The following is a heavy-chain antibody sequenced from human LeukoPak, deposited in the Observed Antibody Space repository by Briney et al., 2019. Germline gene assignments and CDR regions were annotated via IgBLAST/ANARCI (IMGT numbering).Heavy chain of an antibody. J-gene: IGHJ5*02. Sequence: ASVKVSCKASGYTFTSYGISWVRQAPGQGLEWMGWISAYNGNTNYAQKLQGRVTMTTDTSTSTAYMELRSLRSDDTAVYYCARGFRTIVVVPAALDWFDPWGQGTLVTVSS. V-gene: IGHV1-18*01. CDR2: ISAYNGNT. D-gene: IGHD2-2*01. CDR1: GYTFTSYG. CDR3: ARGFRTIVVVPAALDWFDP.